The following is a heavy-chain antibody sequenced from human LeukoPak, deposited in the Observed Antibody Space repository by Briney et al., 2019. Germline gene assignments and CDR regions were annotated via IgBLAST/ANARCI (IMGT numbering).Heavy chain of an antibody. CDR1: GGSFSGYY. Sequence: PSETLSLTCAVYGGSFSGYYWSWIRRPPGKGLEWIGEINHSGSTNYNPSLKSRVTISVDTSKNQFSLKLSSVTAADTAVYYCARGYRNWFDPWGQGTLVTVSS. CDR2: INHSGST. J-gene: IGHJ5*02. CDR3: ARGYRNWFDP. D-gene: IGHD1-14*01. V-gene: IGHV4-34*01.